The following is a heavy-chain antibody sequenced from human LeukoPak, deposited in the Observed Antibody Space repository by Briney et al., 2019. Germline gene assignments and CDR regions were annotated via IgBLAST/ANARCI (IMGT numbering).Heavy chain of an antibody. D-gene: IGHD1-26*01. CDR1: GFTFSTYS. J-gene: IGHJ4*02. CDR3: ARREVGATLGD. CDR2: ISSGSSYI. Sequence: GGSLRLSCAASGFTFSTYSMDWVRQAPGKGLEWVSSISSGSSYIYYADSVRGRFTISRDNAKNSLYLQMNSLRAEDTAVYYCARREVGATLGDWGQGTLVTVSS. V-gene: IGHV3-21*01.